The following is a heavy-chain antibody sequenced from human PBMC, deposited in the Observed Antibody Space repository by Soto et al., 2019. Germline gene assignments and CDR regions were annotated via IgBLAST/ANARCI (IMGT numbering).Heavy chain of an antibody. CDR2: IKSNVDGGAT. CDR3: TTEASTLEVVVNSYAFVF. D-gene: IGHD2-15*01. CDR1: GFTFKDAW. J-gene: IGHJ3*01. Sequence: EVQLVESGGGLVKPGGSLRLSCVASGFTFKDAWMSWVRQDPGKGLEWVGHIKSNVDGGATDYAAPVRGRSHISRDDSKNTLFLIPNSLKNEDTRLYYCTTEASTLEVVVNSYAFVFWGQVTMVTVS. V-gene: IGHV3-15*01.